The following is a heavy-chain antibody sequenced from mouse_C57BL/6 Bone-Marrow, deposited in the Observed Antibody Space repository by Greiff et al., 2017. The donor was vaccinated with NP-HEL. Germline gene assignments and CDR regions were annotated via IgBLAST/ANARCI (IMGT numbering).Heavy chain of an antibody. J-gene: IGHJ1*03. D-gene: IGHD1-1*01. V-gene: IGHV1-5*01. CDR2: IYPGNSDT. Sequence: VQLKQSGTVLARPGASVKMSCKTSGYTFTSYWMHWVKQRPGQGLEWIGAIYPGNSDTSYNQKFKGKAKLTAVTSASTAYMELSSLTNEDSAVYYCTSRDYYGSSPYLYFDVWGTGTTVTVSS. CDR3: TSRDYYGSSPYLYFDV. CDR1: GYTFTSYW.